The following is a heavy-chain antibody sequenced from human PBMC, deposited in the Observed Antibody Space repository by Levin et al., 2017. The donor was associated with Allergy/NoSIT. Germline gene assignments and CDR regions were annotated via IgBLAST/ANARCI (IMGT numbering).Heavy chain of an antibody. D-gene: IGHD3-16*01. J-gene: IGHJ6*02. V-gene: IGHV1-69*01. CDR3: ARDQFTLGGGMWGYGMDV. CDR1: GGTFSSYA. Sequence: GGSLRLSCKASGGTFSSYAISWVRQAPGQGLEWMGGIIPIFGTANYAQKFQGRVTITADESTSTAYMELSSLRSEDTAVYYCARDQFTLGGGMWGYGMDVWGQGTTVTVSS. CDR2: IIPIFGTA.